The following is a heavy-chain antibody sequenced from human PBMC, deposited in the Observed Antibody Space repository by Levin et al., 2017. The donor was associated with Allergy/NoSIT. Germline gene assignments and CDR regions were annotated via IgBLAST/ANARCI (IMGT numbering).Heavy chain of an antibody. J-gene: IGHJ3*02. D-gene: IGHD2-2*01. Sequence: ASVKVSCKASGYTFTSYDINWVRQATGQGLEWMGWMNPNSGNTGYAQKFQGRVTMTRNTSISTAYMELSSLRSEDTAVYYCARAIGYCSSTSCYGEAFDIWGQGTMVTVSS. CDR3: ARAIGYCSSTSCYGEAFDI. V-gene: IGHV1-8*01. CDR1: GYTFTSYD. CDR2: MNPNSGNT.